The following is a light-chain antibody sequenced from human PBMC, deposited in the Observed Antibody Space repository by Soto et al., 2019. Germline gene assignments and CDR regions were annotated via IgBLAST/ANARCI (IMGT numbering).Light chain of an antibody. CDR1: TFNIGSNY. CDR3: GTWDSSLSLVL. CDR2: DNN. V-gene: IGLV1-51*01. J-gene: IGLJ2*01. Sequence: QSELTQPPSVSAAPGQKVTISCSGSTFNIGSNYVSWYQQLPGTAPKLLIYDNNERPSGIPDRFSGSKSGTSATLGITGLQTGDEADYYCGTWDSSLSLVLFGGGTKLTVL.